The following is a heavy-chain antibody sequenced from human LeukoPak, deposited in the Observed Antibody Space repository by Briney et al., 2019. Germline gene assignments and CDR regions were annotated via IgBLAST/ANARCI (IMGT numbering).Heavy chain of an antibody. Sequence: PGGSLRLSCAASGFTFSYHGMNWVRQAPGKGPEWVSFISGSSNTIYYAVSVKDRFTISRDNAKNSLSLQMNSLGDEDTAVYYCARLYCSGGSCYDAFDIWGQGTMVTVSS. V-gene: IGHV3-48*02. CDR3: ARLYCSGGSCYDAFDI. CDR1: GFTFSYHG. CDR2: ISGSSNTI. D-gene: IGHD2-15*01. J-gene: IGHJ3*02.